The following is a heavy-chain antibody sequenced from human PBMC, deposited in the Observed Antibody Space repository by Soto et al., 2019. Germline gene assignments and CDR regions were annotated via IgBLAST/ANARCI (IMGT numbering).Heavy chain of an antibody. V-gene: IGHV3-73*02. J-gene: IGHJ5*02. CDR2: IRSKANSYAT. CDR1: GFTFSGSA. CDR3: TRHGSYSSSGWWFDP. Sequence: EVQLVESGGGLVQPGGSLKLSCAASGFTFSGSAMHWVRQASGKGLEWVGRIRSKANSYATAYAASVKGRFTISRDDSKNTTYLQMNILKTEDTTVYYCTRHGSYSSSGWWFDPWGQGTLVTVSS. D-gene: IGHD6-6*01.